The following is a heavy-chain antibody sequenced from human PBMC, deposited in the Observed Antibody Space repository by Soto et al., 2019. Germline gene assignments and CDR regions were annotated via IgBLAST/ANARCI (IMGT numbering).Heavy chain of an antibody. V-gene: IGHV1-69*06. CDR1: GATFSSYA. CDR3: ARGGAYYDIWSGYQGSI. CDR2: IIPIFGTA. D-gene: IGHD3-3*01. J-gene: IGHJ3*02. Sequence: SEKVSCKASGATFSSYAISRERQPPGPGLEWMGGIIPIFGTANYAQKFQGRVTITADKSTSTGYMELSSLRSEEKAVYYCARGGAYYDIWSGYQGSIWGQGTMVSVSS.